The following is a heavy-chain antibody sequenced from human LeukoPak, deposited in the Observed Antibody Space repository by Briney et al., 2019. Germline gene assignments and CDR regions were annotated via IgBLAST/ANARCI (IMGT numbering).Heavy chain of an antibody. CDR3: AREASVAEVQGCFDL. J-gene: IGHJ5*02. D-gene: IGHD6-19*01. CDR1: GFNFSTYG. V-gene: IGHV3-33*01. Sequence: GRSLRLSCAASGFNFSTYGMHWVRQAPGKGLEWVAVLWYDGTNAYYADSVKGRFTISRDTSKNTLYLQMNSVRVEDTAVYYCAREASVAEVQGCFDLWGLGTLVTVSS. CDR2: LWYDGTNA.